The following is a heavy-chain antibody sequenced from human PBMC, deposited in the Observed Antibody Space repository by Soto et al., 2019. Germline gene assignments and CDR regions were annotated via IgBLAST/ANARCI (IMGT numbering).Heavy chain of an antibody. Sequence: SETLSLTCTVSGGSISSYYWSWIRQPPGKGLEWIGDIYYSGSTNYNPSLKSRVTISVETSNNQSSLKLSSVTAADTAVYYCARYPWIPLTCFDPWGQGTLVTVSS. V-gene: IGHV4-59*01. J-gene: IGHJ5*02. D-gene: IGHD1-1*01. CDR2: IYYSGST. CDR1: GGSISSYY. CDR3: ARYPWIPLTCFDP.